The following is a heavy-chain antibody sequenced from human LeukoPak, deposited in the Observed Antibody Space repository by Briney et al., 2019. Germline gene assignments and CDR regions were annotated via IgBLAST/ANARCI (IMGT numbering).Heavy chain of an antibody. CDR1: GYSFTNYW. CDR3: ARPPYSNGWSGSAFDT. Sequence: GESLKISCKGSGYSFTNYWIGWVRQLPGKGLEWMGIIYPGDSDTRYSPSFQGQVTISADKSISTAYLQWSSLKASDTAMYYCARPPYSNGWSGSAFDTWGQGTMVTVSS. V-gene: IGHV5-51*01. J-gene: IGHJ3*02. CDR2: IYPGDSDT. D-gene: IGHD6-19*01.